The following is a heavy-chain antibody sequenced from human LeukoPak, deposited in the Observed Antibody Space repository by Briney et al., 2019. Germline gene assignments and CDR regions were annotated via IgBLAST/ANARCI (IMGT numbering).Heavy chain of an antibody. CDR1: GFTFSSYG. D-gene: IGHD4-23*01. J-gene: IGHJ5*02. CDR2: ISYDGSNK. CDR3: AKDYGGNFYSTWFDP. Sequence: GGSLRLSCAASGFTFSSYGMHWVRQAPGKGLEWVAAISYDGSNKYYADSVKGRFTISRDNSKNTLYLQMNSLRAEDTAVYYCAKDYGGNFYSTWFDPWGQGTLVTVSS. V-gene: IGHV3-30*18.